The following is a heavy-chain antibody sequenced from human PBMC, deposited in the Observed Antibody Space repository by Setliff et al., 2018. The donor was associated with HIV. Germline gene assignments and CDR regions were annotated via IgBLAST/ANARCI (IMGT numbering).Heavy chain of an antibody. V-gene: IGHV3-30*02. D-gene: IGHD4-4*01. Sequence: GGSLRLSCEVSGITFSDFGMYWVRQAPGKGLEWVAMIRHDGSYGYYTESVKDRFTVSRDNSKNTVDLHMNSLKTEDTAVYYCAKDGDYRNGDYDAFDIWGLGTMVTVSS. CDR2: IRHDGSYG. J-gene: IGHJ3*02. CDR1: GITFSDFG. CDR3: AKDGDYRNGDYDAFDI.